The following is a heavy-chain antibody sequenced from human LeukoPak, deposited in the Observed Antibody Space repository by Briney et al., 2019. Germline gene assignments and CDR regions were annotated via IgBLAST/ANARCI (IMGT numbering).Heavy chain of an antibody. CDR1: GXTFSNYA. D-gene: IGHD1-26*01. CDR3: AREEYSGSYYFDY. Sequence: PGGSLRLSCAASGXTFSNYAMNWVRQAPGKGLEWVSVISGSGGSTDYADSVKGRFTISRDNSKNTVYLQMNSLRAEDAAVYYCAREEYSGSYYFDYWGQGTLVTVSS. J-gene: IGHJ4*02. V-gene: IGHV3-23*01. CDR2: ISGSGGST.